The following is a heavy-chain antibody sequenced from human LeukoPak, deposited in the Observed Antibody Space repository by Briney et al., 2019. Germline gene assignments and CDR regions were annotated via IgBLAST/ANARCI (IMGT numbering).Heavy chain of an antibody. Sequence: GGSLRLSCAAYGLTFSNYWMNWVRHVPGKRMEWVSRINMNGSSTSYADSVKGRFSISRDNAKNTLYLQMNSLRAEDTAVYYCARGGRALWFGELLGYWGQGSPVTVSS. CDR3: ARGGRALWFGELLGY. CDR1: GLTFSNYW. J-gene: IGHJ4*02. V-gene: IGHV3-74*01. D-gene: IGHD3-10*01. CDR2: INMNGSST.